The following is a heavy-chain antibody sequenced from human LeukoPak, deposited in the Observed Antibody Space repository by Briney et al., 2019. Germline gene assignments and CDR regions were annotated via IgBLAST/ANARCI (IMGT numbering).Heavy chain of an antibody. J-gene: IGHJ6*01. CDR1: GFTFSSYS. CDR3: AKMKGHPLPKYYMDV. CDR2: ISGSGDNT. D-gene: IGHD1-26*01. Sequence: GGSLRLSCAASGFTFSSYSMNWVRQAPGKGLEWVSGISGSGDNTLYAGSVKGRFTISRDNSKNTLYLEMNSLRAEDTAIYYCAKMKGHPLPKYYMDVWGQGTTVTVSS. V-gene: IGHV3-23*01.